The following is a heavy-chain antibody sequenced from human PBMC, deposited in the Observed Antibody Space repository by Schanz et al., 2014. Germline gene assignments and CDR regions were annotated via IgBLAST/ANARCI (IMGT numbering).Heavy chain of an antibody. J-gene: IGHJ4*02. CDR3: SRGIVGGLDC. Sequence: EVQLVESGGGLVKPGGSLRLSCAASGFSFSDYSMSWVRQAPGKGLEWVSVINSRNEVFSIDSVRGRFTIFRDNPKKSAYLQMNSLRADDTAVYYCSRGIVGGLDCWGQGTLVTVSS. V-gene: IGHV3-21*02. CDR2: INSRNEV. D-gene: IGHD3-16*01. CDR1: GFSFSDYS.